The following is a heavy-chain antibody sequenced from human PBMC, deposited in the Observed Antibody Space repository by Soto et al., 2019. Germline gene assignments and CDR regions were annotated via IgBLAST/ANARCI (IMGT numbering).Heavy chain of an antibody. J-gene: IGHJ6*02. CDR2: IIPIFGTA. V-gene: IGHV1-69*13. Sequence: GASVKVSCKASGGTFSSYAISWVRQAPGQGLEWMGGIIPIFGTANYAQKFQGRVTITADESTSTAYMELSSLRSEDTAVYYCARDKASDCSSTSCSLYYYYGMDVWGQGTTVNVS. CDR1: GGTFSSYA. D-gene: IGHD2-2*01. CDR3: ARDKASDCSSTSCSLYYYYGMDV.